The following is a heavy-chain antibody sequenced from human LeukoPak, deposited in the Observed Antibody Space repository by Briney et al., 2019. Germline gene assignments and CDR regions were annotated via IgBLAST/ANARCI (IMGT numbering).Heavy chain of an antibody. V-gene: IGHV3-21*01. CDR1: GFTFGSYS. Sequence: PGGSLRLSCAASGFTFGSYSMNWVRQAPGKGLEWVSSISSSSSYIYYADSVKGRFTISRDNAKNSLYLQMNSLRAEDTAAYYCARNDFWSGDLDYWGQGTLVTVSS. D-gene: IGHD3-3*01. CDR3: ARNDFWSGDLDY. CDR2: ISSSSSYI. J-gene: IGHJ4*02.